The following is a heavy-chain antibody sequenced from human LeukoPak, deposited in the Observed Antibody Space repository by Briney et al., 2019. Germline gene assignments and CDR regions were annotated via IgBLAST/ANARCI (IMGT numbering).Heavy chain of an antibody. CDR2: IYHSGST. J-gene: IGHJ3*02. CDR3: ARFDSPISAFDI. D-gene: IGHD3-22*01. V-gene: IGHV4-59*01. CDR1: GDSISSYY. Sequence: PSETLSLTCTVSGDSISSYYWSWIRQPPGKGLEWIGYIYHSGSTNYNPSLKSRVTISVATSKNQFSLKLTSVTPADTAVYFCARFDSPISAFDIWGQGTVVTVSS.